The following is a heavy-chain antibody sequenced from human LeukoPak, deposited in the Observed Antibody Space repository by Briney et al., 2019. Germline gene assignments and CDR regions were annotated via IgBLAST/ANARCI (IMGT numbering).Heavy chain of an antibody. CDR3: AKHKGAGSRYSYSRDV. V-gene: IGHV3-23*01. CDR1: GFTFVTFA. CDR2: LSGSGGGT. D-gene: IGHD6-13*01. J-gene: IGHJ6*03. Sequence: PGGSLRLSCAASGFTFVTFAMGWVRHAPGEGLEWVSTLSGSGGGTYYADSVKGRFTISRDNSKNTLYLQMNSLRAEDTAVYYCAKHKGAGSRYSYSRDVWGKGATVSVSS.